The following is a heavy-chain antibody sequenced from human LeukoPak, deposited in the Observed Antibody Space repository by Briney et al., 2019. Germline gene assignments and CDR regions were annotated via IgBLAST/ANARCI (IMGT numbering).Heavy chain of an antibody. D-gene: IGHD3-22*01. CDR2: IIPIFGTA. V-gene: IGHV1-69*13. CDR1: GGTFSSYA. CDR3: AFYDSSGGPDAFDI. Sequence: ASVKVSCKASGGTFSSYAISWVGQAPGQGLEWMGGIIPIFGTANYAQKFQGRVTITADESTSTAYMELSSLRSEDTAVYYCAFYDSSGGPDAFDIWGQGTMVTVSS. J-gene: IGHJ3*02.